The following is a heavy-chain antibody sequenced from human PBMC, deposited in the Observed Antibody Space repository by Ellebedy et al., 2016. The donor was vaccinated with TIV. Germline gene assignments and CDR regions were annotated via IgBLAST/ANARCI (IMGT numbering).Heavy chain of an antibody. D-gene: IGHD1-26*01. V-gene: IGHV4-59*01. CDR1: GGSISSYY. CDR2: IYYSGST. J-gene: IGHJ6*02. CDR3: ARGGGSYPYYYYGMDV. Sequence: MPSETLSLTCTVSGGSISSYYWSRIRQPPGKGLEWIGYIYYSGSTNYNPSLKSRVTISVDTSKNQFSLKLSSVTAADTAVYYCARGGGSYPYYYYGMDVWGQGTTVTVSS.